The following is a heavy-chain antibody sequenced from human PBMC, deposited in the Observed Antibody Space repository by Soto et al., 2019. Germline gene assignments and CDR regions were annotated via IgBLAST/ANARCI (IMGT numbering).Heavy chain of an antibody. V-gene: IGHV4-59*01. Sequence: SETLSLTCTVSGGSISSYYWSWIRQPPGKGLEWIGYIYYSGSTNYNPSLKSRVTISVDTSKNQFSLKLSSVTAADTAVYYCASSITNYDFWSGPLDYWGQGTLVTVSS. CDR3: ASSITNYDFWSGPLDY. J-gene: IGHJ4*02. D-gene: IGHD3-3*01. CDR1: GGSISSYY. CDR2: IYYSGST.